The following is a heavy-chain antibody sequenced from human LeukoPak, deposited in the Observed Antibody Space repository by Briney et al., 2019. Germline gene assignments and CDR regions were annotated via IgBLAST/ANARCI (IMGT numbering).Heavy chain of an antibody. D-gene: IGHD3-9*01. J-gene: IGHJ4*02. CDR3: ASEDFDWSSRPSDY. CDR2: IYHSGST. Sequence: SETLSLTCTVSGGSISSSSYYWGWIRQPPGKGLEWIGSIYHSGSTYYNPSLKSRVTISVDTSKNQFSLKLSSVTAADTAVYYCASEDFDWSSRPSDYWGQGTLVTVSS. CDR1: GGSISSSSYY. V-gene: IGHV4-39*07.